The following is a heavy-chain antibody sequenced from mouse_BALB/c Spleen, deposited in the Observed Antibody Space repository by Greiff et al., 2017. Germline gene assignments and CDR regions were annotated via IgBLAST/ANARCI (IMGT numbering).Heavy chain of an antibody. D-gene: IGHD1-1*01. CDR3: ALSTVVAYYYAMDY. J-gene: IGHJ4*01. CDR1: GDSITSGY. CDR2: ISYSGST. Sequence: DVKLQESGPSLVKPSQTLSLTCSVTGDSITSGYWTWIRKFPGNKLEYMGYISYSGSTYYNPSLKSRISITRDTSKNQYYLQLNSVTTEDTATYYCALSTVVAYYYAMDYWGQGTSVTVSA. V-gene: IGHV3-8*02.